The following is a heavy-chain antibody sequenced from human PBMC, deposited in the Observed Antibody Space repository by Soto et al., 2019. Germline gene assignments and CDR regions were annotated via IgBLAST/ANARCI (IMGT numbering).Heavy chain of an antibody. D-gene: IGHD3-16*01. V-gene: IGHV2-5*02. Sequence: QITLKESGPTLVKPTQTLTLTCTLSGFSLSTTTVGVGWIRQPPGKALEWLALIYWDDDRRYIPSLKTRLTITKYTSGRQVVLTMTNMDPVDTATYYCAQITPSDFKGYYFDYWGPGILVTVSS. CDR2: IYWDDDR. J-gene: IGHJ4*02. CDR1: GFSLSTTTVG. CDR3: AQITPSDFKGYYFDY.